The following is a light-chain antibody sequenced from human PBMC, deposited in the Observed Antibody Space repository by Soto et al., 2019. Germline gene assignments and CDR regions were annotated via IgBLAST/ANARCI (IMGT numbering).Light chain of an antibody. Sequence: DIQMTQSPSSVSASVGDRVTITCRASLSISSWLAWYQQKPGKAPKLLIYAASNLQSGVPSRFSGSGSGTDFTLTISSLQPEDIATYYCQQANSFLLTFGGGTKVEIK. CDR1: LSISSW. CDR2: AAS. J-gene: IGKJ4*01. CDR3: QQANSFLLT. V-gene: IGKV1-12*01.